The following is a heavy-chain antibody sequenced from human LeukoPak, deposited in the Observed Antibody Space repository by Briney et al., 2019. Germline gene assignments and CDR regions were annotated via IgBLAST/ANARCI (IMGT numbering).Heavy chain of an antibody. D-gene: IGHD6-13*01. V-gene: IGHV3-21*01. Sequence: GGSLRLSCAASGFTFSSYSMNWVRQAPGKGLEWVSSISSSSSYIYYADSVKGRFTISRDNAKNSLYLQMNSLRAEDTAVYYCAKDRGSWLTRGAFDIWGQGTMVTVSS. J-gene: IGHJ3*02. CDR1: GFTFSSYS. CDR3: AKDRGSWLTRGAFDI. CDR2: ISSSSSYI.